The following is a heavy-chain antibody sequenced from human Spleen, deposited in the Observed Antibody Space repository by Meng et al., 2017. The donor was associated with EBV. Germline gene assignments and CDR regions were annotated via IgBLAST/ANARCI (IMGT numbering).Heavy chain of an antibody. CDR1: GGSISSGGYY. V-gene: IGHV4-30-4*01. CDR3: ARGAAKWFDP. D-gene: IGHD6-25*01. CDR2: INYRGNT. Sequence: QVQVQESGPGQVKPSQTLSLPCDVSGGSISSGGYYWSWIRQPPGKGLEWIGYINYRGNTYDNPSLRSRAALSVDTSKNQFSLKLSSVTAADTAVYYCARGAAKWFDPWGPGTLVTVFS. J-gene: IGHJ5*02.